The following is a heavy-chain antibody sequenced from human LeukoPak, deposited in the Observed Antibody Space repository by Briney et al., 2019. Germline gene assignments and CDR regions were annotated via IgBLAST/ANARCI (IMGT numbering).Heavy chain of an antibody. J-gene: IGHJ4*02. V-gene: IGHV4-59*08. Sequence: PSETLSLTCTVSGGSISSYYWSWIRQPPGKGLEWIGYIYYSGSTNYNPSLKSRVTISVDTSKNQFSLKLSSVTAADTAVYYCARLRTAMVDTYFDYWGQGTLVTVSS. D-gene: IGHD5-18*01. CDR1: GGSISSYY. CDR3: ARLRTAMVDTYFDY. CDR2: IYYSGST.